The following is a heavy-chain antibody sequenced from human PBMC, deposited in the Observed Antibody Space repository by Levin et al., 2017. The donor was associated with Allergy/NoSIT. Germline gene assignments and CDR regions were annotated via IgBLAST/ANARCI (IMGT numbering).Heavy chain of an antibody. J-gene: IGHJ4*02. CDR3: VRDREASYFDY. V-gene: IGHV3-33*01. CDR2: IWYDGSNK. Sequence: GESLKISCAASGFTFTRHGMHWVRQAPGKGLEWVTVIWYDGSNKYYADSVKGRFTITRDNARNTLYLQMNDLRVEDTAIYYCVRDREASYFDYWGQGTLVTVSS. D-gene: IGHD1-26*01. CDR1: GFTFTRHG.